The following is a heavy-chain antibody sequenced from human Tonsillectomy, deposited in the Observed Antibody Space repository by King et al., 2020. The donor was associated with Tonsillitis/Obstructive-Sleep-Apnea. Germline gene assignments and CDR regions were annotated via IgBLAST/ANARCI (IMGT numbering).Heavy chain of an antibody. Sequence: QLVQSGAEVKKPGASVKVSCKASGYTFTSYYMHWVRQAPGQGLEWRGIINPSGGSTSYAQKCQGTFTMTRDTSTSTVYMEVSSLRSEDTAGYFCARAGLLYCSGGSCYSGTDAFDIWGQGTMVTVSS. CDR3: ARAGLLYCSGGSCYSGTDAFDI. D-gene: IGHD2-15*01. J-gene: IGHJ3*02. CDR2: INPSGGST. V-gene: IGHV1-46*01. CDR1: GYTFTSYY.